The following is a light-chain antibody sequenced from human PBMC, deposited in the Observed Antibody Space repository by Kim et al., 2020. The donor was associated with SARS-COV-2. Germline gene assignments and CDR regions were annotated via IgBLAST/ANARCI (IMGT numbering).Light chain of an antibody. Sequence: QLVLTQSPSASASLGASVTLTCTLNSGHSRYAIAWHQQQPEKGPRYLMQVDSDGSHGKGDGIPDRRSGASSGAALHLTIASLQSEDEADYYCRTWGTFIQVFGRGTKVTVL. CDR2: VDSDGSH. CDR1: SGHSRYA. CDR3: RTWGTFIQV. V-gene: IGLV4-69*01. J-gene: IGLJ3*02.